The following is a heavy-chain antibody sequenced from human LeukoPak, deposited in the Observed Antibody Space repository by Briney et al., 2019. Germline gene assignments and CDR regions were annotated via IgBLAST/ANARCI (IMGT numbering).Heavy chain of an antibody. CDR3: AKANYGSGSYYPYYGMDV. D-gene: IGHD3-10*01. CDR1: GFTFSSYA. J-gene: IGHJ6*02. Sequence: PGGSLRLSYAASGFTFSSYAMSWVRQAPGKGLDWVSAISGSGGSTYYADSVKGRFTISRDNSKNTLYLQMNSLRAEDTAVYYCAKANYGSGSYYPYYGMDVWGQGTTVTVSS. CDR2: ISGSGGST. V-gene: IGHV3-23*01.